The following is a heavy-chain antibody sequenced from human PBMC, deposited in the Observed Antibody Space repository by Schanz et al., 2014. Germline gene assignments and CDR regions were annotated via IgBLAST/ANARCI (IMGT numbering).Heavy chain of an antibody. D-gene: IGHD6-13*01. Sequence: QVQLVESGGGVVQPGRSLRLSCAAYGFTLSSYAMHWVRQAPGKGLEWVAVISYDGRNKYYADSVKGRFTMSRDNSKNTLYLQMNSLRAEDTAVYYCAREQIMAAAGLVDYWGHGTLVTVSS. CDR3: AREQIMAAAGLVDY. J-gene: IGHJ4*01. CDR2: ISYDGRNK. CDR1: GFTLSSYA. V-gene: IGHV3-30-3*01.